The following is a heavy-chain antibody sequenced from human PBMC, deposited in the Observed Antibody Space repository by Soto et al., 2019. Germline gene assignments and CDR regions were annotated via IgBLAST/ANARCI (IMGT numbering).Heavy chain of an antibody. V-gene: IGHV2-5*02. Sequence: QITLKESGPTLVKPTQTLTLTCTFSGFSLSTSGVGVGWIRQPPGKALEWLALIYWDDDKRYSPSLKSRLTITKDTSKNQVVLTMTNMGPVDTATYYCAHRPSYCSGGSCYSCFDYWGQGTLVTVSS. CDR1: GFSLSTSGVG. J-gene: IGHJ4*02. CDR2: IYWDDDK. D-gene: IGHD2-15*01. CDR3: AHRPSYCSGGSCYSCFDY.